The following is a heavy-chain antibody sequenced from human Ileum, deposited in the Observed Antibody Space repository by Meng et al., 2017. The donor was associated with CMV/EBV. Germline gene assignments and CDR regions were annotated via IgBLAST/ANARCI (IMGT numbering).Heavy chain of an antibody. V-gene: IGHV2-5*02. CDR2: IHGGGGK. J-gene: IGHJ5*02. CDR3: VHRYSSSSGQVS. Sequence: QITLKEPVPTLVKPTQTLTLPCTISGFSLPTNVESVGWIRQPPGKALEWLALIHGGGGKQYSPSLQSRLTAARDTSKNQVVLTMTNMDPVDTATYYCVHRYSSSSGQVSWGQGTLVTVSS. CDR1: GFSLPTNVES. D-gene: IGHD6-6*01.